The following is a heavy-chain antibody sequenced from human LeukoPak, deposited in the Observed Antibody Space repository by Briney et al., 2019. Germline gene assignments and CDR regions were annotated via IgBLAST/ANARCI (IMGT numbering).Heavy chain of an antibody. V-gene: IGHV3-74*01. CDR3: ARDGWRAYYYFDY. CDR2: INSDGSST. CDR1: GSTFSSDW. J-gene: IGHJ4*02. D-gene: IGHD1-26*01. Sequence: GGSLRLSCAASGSTFSSDWMHWGGQAPGKGLGWVSRINSDGSSTSYAAAVQGRFAISRDNAKNTRYLQMNSLRAEDTAVYYCARDGWRAYYYFDYGGQRTLVTVPS.